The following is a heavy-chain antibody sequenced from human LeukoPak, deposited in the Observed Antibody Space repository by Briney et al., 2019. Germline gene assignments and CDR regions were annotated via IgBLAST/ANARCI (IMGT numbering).Heavy chain of an antibody. CDR1: GGSISSSSYY. J-gene: IGHJ6*03. V-gene: IGHV4-39*01. D-gene: IGHD3-22*01. Sequence: PSETLSLTCTVSGGSISSSSYYWGWIRQPPGKGLEWIGSIYYSGSTYYNPSLKSLVTISVDTSKNQFSLKLSSVTAADTAVYYCARLMVVSYYDSSGYYYVKYYYYMDVWGKGTTVTVSS. CDR3: ARLMVVSYYDSSGYYYVKYYYYMDV. CDR2: IYYSGST.